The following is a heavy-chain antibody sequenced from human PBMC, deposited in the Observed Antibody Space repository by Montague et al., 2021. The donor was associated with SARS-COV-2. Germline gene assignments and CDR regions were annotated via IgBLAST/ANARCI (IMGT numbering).Heavy chain of an antibody. CDR2: IYYSGST. Sequence: SETLSLTCTVSGGSISSYYWSWIRQPPGKGLEWIGYIYYSGSTNYSPSLKSRATISVDTSKNQFSLKLSSVTAADTAVYYCARASVARKVLDYWGQGTLVTVSS. J-gene: IGHJ4*02. V-gene: IGHV4-59*01. CDR3: ARASVARKVLDY. CDR1: GGSISSYY. D-gene: IGHD6-19*01.